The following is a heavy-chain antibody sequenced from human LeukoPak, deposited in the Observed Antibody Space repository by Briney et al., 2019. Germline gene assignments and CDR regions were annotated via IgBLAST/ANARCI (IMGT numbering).Heavy chain of an antibody. J-gene: IGHJ5*02. V-gene: IGHV4-59*08. D-gene: IGHD1-14*01. CDR1: GGSISSYY. Sequence: PSETLSLTCTVSGGSISSYYWSWIRQPPGKGLEWIGYIYYSGSTNYNPSLKSRVTISVDTSKNQFSLKLSSVTAADTAVYYCARHDPGIGWFDPWGQGTLVTVSS. CDR2: IYYSGST. CDR3: ARHDPGIGWFDP.